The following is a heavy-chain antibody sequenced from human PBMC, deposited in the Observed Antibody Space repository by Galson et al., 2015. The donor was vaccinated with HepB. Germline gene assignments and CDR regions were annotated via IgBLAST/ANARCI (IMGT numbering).Heavy chain of an antibody. V-gene: IGHV4-39*01. Sequence: ETLSLTCTVSGGSISSSSYYWGWIRQPPGKGLEWIGTIYFSGNTYYSPSLKSRVTISVDTSNNQFSLKLSSVTAADTAVYYCARHLTDYGLGLDYWGQGTLVTVSS. CDR2: IYFSGNT. CDR3: ARHLTDYGLGLDY. J-gene: IGHJ4*02. CDR1: GGSISSSSYY. D-gene: IGHD4-17*01.